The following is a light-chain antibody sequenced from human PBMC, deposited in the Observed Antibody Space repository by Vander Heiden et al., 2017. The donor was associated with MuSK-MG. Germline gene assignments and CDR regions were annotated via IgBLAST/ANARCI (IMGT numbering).Light chain of an antibody. CDR2: DVS. J-gene: IGLJ2*01. CDR3: SSYTSSSPV. Sequence: SALTQPASVSGSPGPSTTISCPGTSSDVGGYNYVSWYQQHPGKAPKLMIYDVSNRPSGVSNRFSGSKAGNTASLTISGLQAEDEADYYCSSYTSSSPVFGGGTKLTVL. V-gene: IGLV2-14*01. CDR1: SSDVGGYNY.